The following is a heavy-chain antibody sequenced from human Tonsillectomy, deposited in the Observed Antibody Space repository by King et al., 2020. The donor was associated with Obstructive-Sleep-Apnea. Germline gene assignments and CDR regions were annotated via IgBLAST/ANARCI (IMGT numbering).Heavy chain of an antibody. CDR2: ITTISHYI. Sequence: VQLVESGGGLVKPGGSLRLSCAASGFIFSDYDMNWVRRAPGKGLEWVSSITTISHYIYYADSVKGRFTTSSDNANNLVYLQMSSLKAEDTAMYYCTSALGSRALRDNWFDLWGQGTLVTVSS. D-gene: IGHD3-10*01. J-gene: IGHJ5*02. V-gene: IGHV3-21*01. CDR3: TSALGSRALRDNWFDL. CDR1: GFIFSDYD.